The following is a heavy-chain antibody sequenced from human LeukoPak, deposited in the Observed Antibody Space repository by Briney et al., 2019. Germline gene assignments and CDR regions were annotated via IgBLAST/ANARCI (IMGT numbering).Heavy chain of an antibody. CDR2: ISGSGGST. Sequence: GGSLRPPCAASGFTFNNFAMSWVRQAPGKGLEWVSAISGSGGSTYYADSVKGRFTISRDNSKNTLYLQMNSLRAEDTAVYYCAKNVKSSGWYSDYWGQGTLVTVSS. J-gene: IGHJ4*02. V-gene: IGHV3-23*01. D-gene: IGHD6-19*01. CDR1: GFTFNNFA. CDR3: AKNVKSSGWYSDY.